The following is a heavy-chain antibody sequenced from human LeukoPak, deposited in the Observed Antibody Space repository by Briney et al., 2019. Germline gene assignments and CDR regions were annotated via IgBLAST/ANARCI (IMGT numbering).Heavy chain of an antibody. J-gene: IGHJ4*02. D-gene: IGHD3-10*01. CDR3: ARAMGGIMFL. Sequence: GASVKVSCKASGYTFTSYGMHWVRQAPGQRLEWMGWINTDNGDTKYSQKFQSEVTLTRDTSASTAYMELSSLRSGDTAVYYCARAMGGIMFLWGQGTLVTVSS. CDR2: INTDNGDT. V-gene: IGHV1-3*04. CDR1: GYTFTSYG.